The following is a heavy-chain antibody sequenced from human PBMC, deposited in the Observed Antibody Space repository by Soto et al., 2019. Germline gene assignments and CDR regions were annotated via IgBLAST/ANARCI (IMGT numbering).Heavy chain of an antibody. CDR1: GFTFSSYA. CDR2: ISGSGGST. D-gene: IGHD2-15*01. V-gene: IGHV3-23*01. Sequence: EVQLLESGGGLVQPGGSLRLSCAASGFTFSSYAMSWVRQAPGKGLEWVSAISGSGGSTYYADSVKGRFTISRDNSKNTLYLQMNSLRAEDTAVYYCANLHEPILVVAATEVDYWGQGTLVTVSS. J-gene: IGHJ4*02. CDR3: ANLHEPILVVAATEVDY.